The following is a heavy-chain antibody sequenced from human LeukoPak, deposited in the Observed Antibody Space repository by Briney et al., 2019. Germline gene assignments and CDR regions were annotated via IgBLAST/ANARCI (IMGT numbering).Heavy chain of an antibody. J-gene: IGHJ5*02. CDR1: GFTFSSYS. CDR2: ISSSSSYI. D-gene: IGHD6-6*01. Sequence: GGSLRLSCAASGFTFSSYSMNWVRPAPGKGLEWVSSISSSSSYIYYADSVKGRFTISRDNAKNSLYLQMNSLRAEDTAVYYCARDLLEYSSSSSADNWFDPWGQGTLVTVSS. CDR3: ARDLLEYSSSSSADNWFDP. V-gene: IGHV3-21*01.